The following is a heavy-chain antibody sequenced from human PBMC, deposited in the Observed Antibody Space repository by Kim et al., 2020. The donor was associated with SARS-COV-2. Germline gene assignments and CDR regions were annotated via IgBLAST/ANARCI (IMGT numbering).Heavy chain of an antibody. CDR3: AKGGPHLVVPQYYYYYGMDV. V-gene: IGHV3-23*01. CDR1: GFTFSSYA. CDR2: ISGSGGST. J-gene: IGHJ6*02. D-gene: IGHD2-2*01. Sequence: GGSLRLSCAASGFTFSSYAMSWVRQAPGKGLEWVSAISGSGGSTYYADSVKGRFTISRDNSKNTLYLQMNSLRAEDTAVYYCAKGGPHLVVPQYYYYYGMDVWGQGTTVTVSS.